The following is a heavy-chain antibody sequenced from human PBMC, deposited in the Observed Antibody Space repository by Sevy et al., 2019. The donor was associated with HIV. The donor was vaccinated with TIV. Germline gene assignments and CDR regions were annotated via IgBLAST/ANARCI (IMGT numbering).Heavy chain of an antibody. Sequence: ASVKVSCKTSGFDFSSYDITWVRHAPGQGLEWMGWIGIYNGNSNSAQKLQGRVSMTTDTSTNTVYMELSNLRSDDTAVYYCARVPTYDYGSATYFDYWGQGTLVTVSS. CDR2: IGIYNGNS. D-gene: IGHD3-16*01. CDR1: GFDFSSYD. V-gene: IGHV1-18*01. CDR3: ARVPTYDYGSATYFDY. J-gene: IGHJ4*02.